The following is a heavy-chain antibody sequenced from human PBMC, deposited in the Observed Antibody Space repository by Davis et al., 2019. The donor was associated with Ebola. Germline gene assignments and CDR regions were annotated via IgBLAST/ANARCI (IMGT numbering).Heavy chain of an antibody. J-gene: IGHJ6*02. CDR2: ISNTNSTV. D-gene: IGHD3-3*01. V-gene: IGHV3-48*02. CDR3: ARVVTLSGNYGMDV. CDR1: GFTFSSYG. Sequence: GGSLRLSCAASGFTFSSYGMNWVRQAPGKGLEWVSYISNTNSTVYYADSVKGRFTISRDNAKNSLYLQMNSLRDEDTAVYYCARVVTLSGNYGMDVWGQGTTVTVSS.